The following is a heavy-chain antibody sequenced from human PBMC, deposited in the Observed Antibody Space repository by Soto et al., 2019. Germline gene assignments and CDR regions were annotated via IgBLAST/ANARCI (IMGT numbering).Heavy chain of an antibody. V-gene: IGHV4-59*01. J-gene: IGHJ6*02. CDR3: AREIWPRVRGVIIGYYGMDV. Sequence: QVQLQESGPGLVKPSETLSLTCTVSGGSISSYYWSWIRQPPGKGLEWIGYIYYSGSTNYNPSLKSRVTTSVDTSKNQFSLKLSPVTAADTAVYYCAREIWPRVRGVIIGYYGMDVWGQGTTVTVSS. CDR1: GGSISSYY. CDR2: IYYSGST. D-gene: IGHD3-10*01.